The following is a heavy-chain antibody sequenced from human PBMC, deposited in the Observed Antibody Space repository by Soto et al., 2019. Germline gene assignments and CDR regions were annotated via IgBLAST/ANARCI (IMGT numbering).Heavy chain of an antibody. V-gene: IGHV3-15*07. Sequence: EVQLLESGGGLVKPGGSLRLSCAASGFSFSSACMNWVRQAPGKGLEWVGRIRTKSEGETTDYPAPVKGRFSISRDDSKTTLYLQMTSLKIEDTAVYFCTTGSVEGYWGQGTLVTVSS. D-gene: IGHD1-26*01. J-gene: IGHJ4*02. CDR1: GFSFSSAC. CDR2: IRTKSEGETT. CDR3: TTGSVEGY.